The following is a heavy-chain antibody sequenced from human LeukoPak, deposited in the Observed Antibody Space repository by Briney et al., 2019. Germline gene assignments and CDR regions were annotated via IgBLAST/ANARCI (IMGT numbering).Heavy chain of an antibody. CDR2: IDHNGRT. V-gene: IGHV4-59*01. Sequence: SGTLSLTCTVSGASFSSYYWTWIRQPPGKGLEWIGYIDHNGRTNYNPSLKSRVTISSDTSKNQFSLELTSVTAADTAVYYCARVTGYMIEDYFDYWGQGTLVTVSS. CDR1: GASFSSYY. CDR3: ARVTGYMIEDYFDY. J-gene: IGHJ4*02. D-gene: IGHD3-22*01.